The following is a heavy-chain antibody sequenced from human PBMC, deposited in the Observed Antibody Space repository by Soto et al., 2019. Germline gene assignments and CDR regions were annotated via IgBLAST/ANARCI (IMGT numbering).Heavy chain of an antibody. J-gene: IGHJ3*02. CDR2: IYHSGST. D-gene: IGHD3-10*01. CDR1: GDSISRSYW. V-gene: IGHV4-4*02. Sequence: SETLSLTCAVSGDSISRSYWWSWVRQFPGKGLEWIGEIYHSGSTIYNPSLQSRVTLSVDKSKNEFSLKMSSVTAADTAVYFFTSKFTQLFDDAFDIWGLGTRFT. CDR3: TSKFTQLFDDAFDI.